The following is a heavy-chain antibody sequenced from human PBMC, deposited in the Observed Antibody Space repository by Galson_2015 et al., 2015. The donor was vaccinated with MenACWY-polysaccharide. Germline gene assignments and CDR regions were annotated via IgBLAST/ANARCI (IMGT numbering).Heavy chain of an antibody. Sequence: SLRLSCAASGFSFNSYWMHWVRQAPGKGLVWVSHIANDGSSKNYADSVKGRFTISRDNAKNTLYLQMDSLRAEDTAVYYCVRDYGGIDCWGQGTLVTVSS. CDR1: GFSFNSYW. CDR3: VRDYGGIDC. CDR2: IANDGSSK. J-gene: IGHJ4*02. V-gene: IGHV3-74*01. D-gene: IGHD4-23*01.